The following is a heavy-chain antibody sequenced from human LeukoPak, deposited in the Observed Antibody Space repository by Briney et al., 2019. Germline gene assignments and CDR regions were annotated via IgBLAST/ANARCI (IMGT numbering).Heavy chain of an antibody. Sequence: GGSLRLSCAASGFTFSSYTMSWVRQAPGKGLEWVSYISSSGSTIYYADSVKGRFTISRDNAKNSLYLQMNSLRAEDTAVYYCARELLYNWFDPWGQGTLVTVSS. CDR1: GFTFSSYT. V-gene: IGHV3-48*04. D-gene: IGHD2-21*01. J-gene: IGHJ5*02. CDR3: ARELLYNWFDP. CDR2: ISSSGSTI.